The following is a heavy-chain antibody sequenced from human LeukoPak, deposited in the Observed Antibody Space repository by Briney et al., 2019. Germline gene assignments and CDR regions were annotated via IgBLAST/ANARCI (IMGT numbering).Heavy chain of an antibody. Sequence: GGSLRLSCAASVLTFSSDWMHWVRQVPGKGLVWVSRINSDASTINYADSVKGGFTISRDNAKNTLYLQMNNLRAEDTAVYYCAREDCTIGAVCSSLLDHWGRGTLVTVSS. D-gene: IGHD2-8*01. J-gene: IGHJ4*02. CDR1: VLTFSSDW. CDR3: AREDCTIGAVCSSLLDH. CDR2: INSDASTI. V-gene: IGHV3-74*01.